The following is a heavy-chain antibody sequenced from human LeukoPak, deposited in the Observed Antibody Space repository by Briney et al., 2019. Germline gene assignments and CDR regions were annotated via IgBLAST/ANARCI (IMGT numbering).Heavy chain of an antibody. CDR3: ARREAEESGPIDY. CDR2: ISGRGDFT. CDR1: GFTFYKSA. Sequence: GGSLRLSCAASGFTFYKSAMTWVRQAPGTGLEWVSAISGRGDFTYYADSVKGRFTISRDNPKNMLYLQMSSLRADDTAVYYCARREAEESGPIDYWGQGTLVTVSS. V-gene: IGHV3-23*01. J-gene: IGHJ4*02. D-gene: IGHD3-3*01.